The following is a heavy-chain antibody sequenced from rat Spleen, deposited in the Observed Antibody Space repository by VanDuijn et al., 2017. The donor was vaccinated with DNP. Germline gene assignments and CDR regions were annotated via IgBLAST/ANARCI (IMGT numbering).Heavy chain of an antibody. Sequence: EVHLQESGPGLVKPSQSLPLTCSVTGYSITRNYWGWIRKFPGNKMEWIGHISYSGRTSHNPSHKSRISITRDTSKNQFFLQLNSVTTKDTATYYCARWGDYFDYWGQRVMVTVSS. V-gene: IGHV3-1*01. J-gene: IGHJ2*01. CDR1: GYSITRNY. CDR3: ARWGDYFDY. CDR2: ISYSGRT.